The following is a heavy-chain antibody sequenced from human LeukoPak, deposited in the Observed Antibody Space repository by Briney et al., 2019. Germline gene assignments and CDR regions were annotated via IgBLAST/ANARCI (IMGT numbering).Heavy chain of an antibody. CDR3: ARVSPFYDSSGYNDY. CDR1: GYIFTSYW. D-gene: IGHD3-22*01. V-gene: IGHV5-51*01. CDR2: IYPGDSDT. Sequence: GESLKISCKGSGYIFTSYWIGWVRQVPGKGLEWMGIIYPGDSDTRYSPSFQGQVTISADKSISTAYLQWSSLKASDTAMYYCARVSPFYDSSGYNDYWGQGTLVTVSS. J-gene: IGHJ4*02.